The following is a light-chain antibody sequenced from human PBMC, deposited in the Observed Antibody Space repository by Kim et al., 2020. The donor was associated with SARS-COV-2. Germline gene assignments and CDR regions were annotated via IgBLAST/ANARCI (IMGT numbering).Light chain of an antibody. Sequence: SPGDSATRSCRASQSVTTSKLAWYQHRPGQAPRLLVYATSIRATGIPDRFSGSGSGTDFTLTISRLEPEDFAVYYCQQHDKSPQTFGRGTKVDIK. CDR1: QSVTTSK. J-gene: IGKJ1*01. V-gene: IGKV3-20*01. CDR2: ATS. CDR3: QQHDKSPQT.